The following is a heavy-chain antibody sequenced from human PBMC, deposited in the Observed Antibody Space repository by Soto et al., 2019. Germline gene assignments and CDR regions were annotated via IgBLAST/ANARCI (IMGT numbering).Heavy chain of an antibody. V-gene: IGHV3-30*03. CDR2: ISYDGSGR. J-gene: IGHJ4*02. D-gene: IGHD2-15*01. CDR3: ASSTYCIAGSCYPQY. CDR1: GFTFSDYG. Sequence: GGSLRLSCEGPGFTFSDYGFHWVRQAPGKGLEWVAMISYDGSGRYYRDSVQGRFTISRDDSKNTVFLQMNRLRTEATAMSYCASSTYCIAGSCYPQYWGPGTLVTVSS.